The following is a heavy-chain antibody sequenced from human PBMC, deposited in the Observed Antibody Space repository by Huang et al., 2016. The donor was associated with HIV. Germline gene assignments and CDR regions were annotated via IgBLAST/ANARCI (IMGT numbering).Heavy chain of an antibody. CDR3: ARGNGSSWSLFDY. Sequence: QVQLQQWGAGLLKPSETLSLTCAVYGGSFGGYYWSWIRQPPGKGLEWIGEINHSGSTTYNPSLKSRVTILRDTSKNQFSLKLTSVTAADTAVYYCARGNGSSWSLFDYWGQGTLLTVSS. CDR2: INHSGST. V-gene: IGHV4-34*01. J-gene: IGHJ4*02. CDR1: GGSFGGYY. D-gene: IGHD3-10*01.